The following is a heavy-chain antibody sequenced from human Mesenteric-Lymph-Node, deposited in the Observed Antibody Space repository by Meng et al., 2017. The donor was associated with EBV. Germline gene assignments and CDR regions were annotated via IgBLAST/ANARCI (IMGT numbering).Heavy chain of an antibody. CDR2: INHGRST. CDR3: ARIRANSGSGGYDSGFDY. V-gene: IGHV4-34*01. Sequence: VQLQQWGPGLLKPSETLSLTCAVYGGSFSDYHWSWIRQPPGKGLEWIGEINHGRSTNYNPSLKSRVTISVDTSKNQFSLKLSSVTAADTAVYYCARIRANSGSGGYDSGFDYWGQGTLVTVSS. D-gene: IGHD3-10*01. CDR1: GGSFSDYH. J-gene: IGHJ4*02.